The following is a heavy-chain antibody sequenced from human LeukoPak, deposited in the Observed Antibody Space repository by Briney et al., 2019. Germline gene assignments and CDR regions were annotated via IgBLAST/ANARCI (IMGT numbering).Heavy chain of an antibody. CDR2: ISSSSYI. CDR3: AREVRLNNWFDP. CDR1: GFTFSSIG. Sequence: GGSLSLSGAASGFTFSSIGMNWVGQAPGKGLGWVSSISSSSYIYYADSVKGRFTISRDNAKNSLYLQMNSLRAEDTAVYYCAREVRLNNWFDPWGQGTLVTVSS. V-gene: IGHV3-21*01. J-gene: IGHJ5*02. D-gene: IGHD1-1*01.